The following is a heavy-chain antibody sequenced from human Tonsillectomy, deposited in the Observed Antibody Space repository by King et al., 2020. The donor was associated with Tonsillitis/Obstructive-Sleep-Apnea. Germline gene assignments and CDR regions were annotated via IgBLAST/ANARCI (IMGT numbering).Heavy chain of an antibody. Sequence: QLVQSGAAVKKPGASVKVACKASGGTFSTSGINWVRQAPGQGLEWMGGMIPIFGTTNYAQNFQGRVTITADESRSTAYMELSRLGSEDTAVYYCARSGAIFGTFFDYWGQGTLVTVSS. J-gene: IGHJ4*02. V-gene: IGHV1-69*01. D-gene: IGHD3-3*01. CDR1: GGTFSTSG. CDR3: ARSGAIFGTFFDY. CDR2: MIPIFGTT.